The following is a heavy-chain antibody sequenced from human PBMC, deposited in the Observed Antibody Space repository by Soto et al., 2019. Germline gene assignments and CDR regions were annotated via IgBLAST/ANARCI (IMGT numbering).Heavy chain of an antibody. D-gene: IGHD6-13*01. Sequence: ASVKVSCKASGYTFTSYYMHWVRQAPGRGLEWMGIINPSGGSTSYAQKFQGRVTMTRDTSTSTVYMELSSLRSEDTAVYYCARDLLAAAGGVPPGYYYGMDVWGQGTTVTVSS. J-gene: IGHJ6*02. V-gene: IGHV1-46*01. CDR1: GYTFTSYY. CDR2: INPSGGST. CDR3: ARDLLAAAGGVPPGYYYGMDV.